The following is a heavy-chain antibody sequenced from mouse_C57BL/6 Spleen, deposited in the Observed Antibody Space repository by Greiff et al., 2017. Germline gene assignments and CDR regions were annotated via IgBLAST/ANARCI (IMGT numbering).Heavy chain of an antibody. Sequence: EVQLQESGPGLVKPSQSLSLTCSVTGYSITSGYYWNWIRQFPGNKLEWMGYISYDGSNNYNPSLKNRISITRDTSKNQFFLKLNSVTTEDTATYYCANKVDYWGQGTSVTVSS. CDR1: GYSITSGYY. V-gene: IGHV3-6*01. CDR3: ANKVDY. CDR2: ISYDGSN. J-gene: IGHJ4*01.